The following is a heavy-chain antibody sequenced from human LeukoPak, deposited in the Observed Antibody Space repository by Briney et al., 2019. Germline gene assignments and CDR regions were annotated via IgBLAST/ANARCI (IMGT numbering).Heavy chain of an antibody. CDR2: INPNSGCT. V-gene: IGHV1-2*02. CDR3: ARTDYDILTGYYMTAFDI. Sequence: GASVKVSCKASGYTFTGYYMHWVRQAPGQGLEWMGGINPNSGCTNYAQKFQGRVTMTRDTSISTAYMELSRLRSDDTAVYYCARTDYDILTGYYMTAFDIWGQGTMVTVSS. J-gene: IGHJ3*02. CDR1: GYTFTGYY. D-gene: IGHD3-9*01.